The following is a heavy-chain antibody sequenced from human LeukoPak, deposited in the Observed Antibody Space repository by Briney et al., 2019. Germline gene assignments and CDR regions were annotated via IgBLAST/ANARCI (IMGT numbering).Heavy chain of an antibody. V-gene: IGHV4-39*07. D-gene: IGHD3-10*01. Sequence: PSETLSLTCTVSGGSISSSSYYWGWIRQPPGKGLEWIGSIYYSGSTYYNPSLKSRVTISVDTSKNQFSLKLSSVTAADTAVYYCAREGLVNGGITMVRGVRPPHRYFDYWGQGTLVTVSS. CDR2: IYYSGST. J-gene: IGHJ4*02. CDR1: GGSISSSSYY. CDR3: AREGLVNGGITMVRGVRPPHRYFDY.